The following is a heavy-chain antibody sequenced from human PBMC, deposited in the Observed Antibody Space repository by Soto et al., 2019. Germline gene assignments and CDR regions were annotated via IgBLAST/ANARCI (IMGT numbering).Heavy chain of an antibody. Sequence: QVQLQESGPGLVKPSQTLSLTCTVSGGSISSGGYYWSWIRQHPGKGLEWIGYIYYSGSTYYNPSLKSRVTISVDTSKNQFSLKLSSVTAADTAVYFCARDERGSGSYYPNWFDPWGQGTLVTVSS. CDR1: GGSISSGGYY. D-gene: IGHD3-10*01. V-gene: IGHV4-31*03. CDR3: ARDERGSGSYYPNWFDP. J-gene: IGHJ5*02. CDR2: IYYSGST.